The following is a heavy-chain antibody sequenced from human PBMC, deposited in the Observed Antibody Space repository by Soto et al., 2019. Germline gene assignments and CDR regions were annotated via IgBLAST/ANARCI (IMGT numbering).Heavy chain of an antibody. CDR3: ARLVIVVVPAAHPDYYYYYMDV. J-gene: IGHJ6*03. Sequence: QLQLQESGPGLVKPSETLSLTCTVSGGSISSSSYYWGWIRQPPGKGLEWIGSIYDSGSTYYNPSLKSRVTISVDTSKNQFSLKLSSVTAADTAVYYCARLVIVVVPAAHPDYYYYYMDVWGKGTTVTVSS. CDR1: GGSISSSSYY. V-gene: IGHV4-39*01. D-gene: IGHD2-2*01. CDR2: IYDSGST.